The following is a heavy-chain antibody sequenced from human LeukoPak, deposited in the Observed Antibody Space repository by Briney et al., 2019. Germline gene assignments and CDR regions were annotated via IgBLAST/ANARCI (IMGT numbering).Heavy chain of an antibody. Sequence: GGSLRLSCAASGFTFSSYWMHWVRQAPGKGLVWVSRINTDGSSTSYADSVKGRFTISRDNAKNTLYLQMNSLRAEDTAVYYCAREVGLGYYDFWSGYHYFDYWGQGTLVTVSS. CDR2: INTDGSST. D-gene: IGHD3-3*01. V-gene: IGHV3-74*01. J-gene: IGHJ4*02. CDR1: GFTFSSYW. CDR3: AREVGLGYYDFWSGYHYFDY.